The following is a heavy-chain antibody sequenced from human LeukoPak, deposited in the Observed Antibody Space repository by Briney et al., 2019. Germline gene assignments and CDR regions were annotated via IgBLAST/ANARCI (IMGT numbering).Heavy chain of an antibody. CDR3: AKSDYGGYSDAFGI. CDR1: GFTFSSYA. V-gene: IGHV3-23*01. CDR2: ISGSGGST. J-gene: IGHJ3*02. Sequence: GGSLRLSCAASGFTFSSYAMSWVRQAPGKGLEWVSAISGSGGSTYYAGSVKGRFTISKDNSENTLYLQMNSLRAEDTAVYYSAKSDYGGYSDAFGIWGQGTMVTVSS. D-gene: IGHD4-23*01.